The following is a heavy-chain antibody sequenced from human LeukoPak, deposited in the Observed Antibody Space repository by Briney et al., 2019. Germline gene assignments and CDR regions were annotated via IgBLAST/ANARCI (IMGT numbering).Heavy chain of an antibody. J-gene: IGHJ6*02. D-gene: IGHD6-13*01. Sequence: PGGSLRLSCAASGFTFSSYGMHWVRQAPGKGLEWVAVISYDGSNKYYADSVKGRFTISRDNSKNTLYLQMNSLRAEDTAVYYCARDIDLGQQLVIPYYYYGMDVWGQGTTVTVSS. V-gene: IGHV3-30*03. CDR2: ISYDGSNK. CDR3: ARDIDLGQQLVIPYYYYGMDV. CDR1: GFTFSSYG.